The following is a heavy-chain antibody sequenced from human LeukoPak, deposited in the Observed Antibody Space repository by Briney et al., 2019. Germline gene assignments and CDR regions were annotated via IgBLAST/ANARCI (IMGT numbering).Heavy chain of an antibody. D-gene: IGHD2-2*01. V-gene: IGHV3-21*01. CDR2: ISSSSSYI. J-gene: IGHJ4*02. CDR3: VFGRLPAAAWAKRTPFDY. CDR1: GFTFSSYA. Sequence: GGSLRLSCAASGFTFSSYAMSWVRQAPGKGLQWVSSISSSSSYIYYADSVKGRFTISRDNAKNSLYLQMNSLRAEDTAVYYCVFGRLPAAAWAKRTPFDYWGQGTLVTVSS.